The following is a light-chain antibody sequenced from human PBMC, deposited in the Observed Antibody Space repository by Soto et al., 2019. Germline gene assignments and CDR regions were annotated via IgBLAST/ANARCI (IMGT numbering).Light chain of an antibody. CDR3: QHYNSYSEA. J-gene: IGKJ1*01. Sequence: DIQMTQSPSTLSASVGDTVTVTCRASQSIGRWLASYQQKPGKAPTLLIFDASTLENGGPARFSGSRSGPEFSLTISSLQPDDFATYYCQHYNSYSEAFGQGTKVDIK. CDR2: DAS. CDR1: QSIGRW. V-gene: IGKV1-5*01.